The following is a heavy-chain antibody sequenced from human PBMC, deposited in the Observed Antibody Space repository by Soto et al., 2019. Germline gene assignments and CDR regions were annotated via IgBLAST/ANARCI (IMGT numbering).Heavy chain of an antibody. CDR1: GFTFSSYA. D-gene: IGHD3-3*01. Sequence: GGSLRLSCAASGFTFSSYAMSWVRQAPGKGLEWVSAISGSGGSTYYADSVKGRFTISRDNSKNTLYLQMNSLRAEDTAVYYCARDPRFLEWTNYYYYMDVWGKGTTVTVSS. J-gene: IGHJ6*03. CDR3: ARDPRFLEWTNYYYYMDV. CDR2: ISGSGGST. V-gene: IGHV3-23*01.